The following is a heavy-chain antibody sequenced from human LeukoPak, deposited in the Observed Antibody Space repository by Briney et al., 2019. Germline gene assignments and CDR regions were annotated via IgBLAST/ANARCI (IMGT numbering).Heavy chain of an antibody. V-gene: IGHV4-34*01. J-gene: IGHJ4*02. Sequence: SETLSLTCAVYGGSFSGYYWSWIRQPPGKGLEWIGEINHSGSTNYNPSLKSRVTISVDTSKNQFSLKLSSVTAADTAVYYCPKKSSWYLNWGQGTLVTVSS. CDR3: PKKSSWYLN. CDR1: GGSFSGYY. CDR2: INHSGST. D-gene: IGHD6-13*01.